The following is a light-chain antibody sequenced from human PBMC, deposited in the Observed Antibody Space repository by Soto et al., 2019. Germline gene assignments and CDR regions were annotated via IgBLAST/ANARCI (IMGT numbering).Light chain of an antibody. CDR2: DAS. CDR1: QSVSSY. CDR3: QQRSNWPLT. J-gene: IGKJ5*01. V-gene: IGKV3-11*01. Sequence: IIFTQSSTTLCFSTRETGTPSWRASQSVSSYLAWYQQKPGQAPRLLIYDASNRATGIPARFSGSGSGTDFTLTISSLEPEDFAVYYCQQRSNWPLTFGQGTRLEI.